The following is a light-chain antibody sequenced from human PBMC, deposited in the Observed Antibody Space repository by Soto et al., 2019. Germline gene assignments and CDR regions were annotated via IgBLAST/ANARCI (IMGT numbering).Light chain of an antibody. CDR2: GAS. V-gene: IGKV3-20*01. Sequence: EIVLTQSPGTLFLSPGERATLSCRASQSVSSSYLAWYQQKPGQAPRLLIYGASSRATDIPDRFSGSGSGTDFTLTISRLEPEDFAVYYCQQYDSSPLTFGGGTKVEIK. CDR1: QSVSSSY. CDR3: QQYDSSPLT. J-gene: IGKJ4*01.